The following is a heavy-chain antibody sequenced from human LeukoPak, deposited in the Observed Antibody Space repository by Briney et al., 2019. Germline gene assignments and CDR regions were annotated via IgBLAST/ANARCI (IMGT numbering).Heavy chain of an antibody. J-gene: IGHJ4*02. V-gene: IGHV3-11*04. CDR1: GFTFSDYY. CDR3: VRVSRGSGGYFDY. CDR2: ISSSGGYI. Sequence: PGGSLRLSCVASGFTFSDYYMSWIRQAPGKGLEGVSFISSSGGYIYYADPVKGRFTISRDNAKNSLYLQMNSLRPEDTAVYYCVRVSRGSGGYFDYWGQGTLVTVSS. D-gene: IGHD3-10*01.